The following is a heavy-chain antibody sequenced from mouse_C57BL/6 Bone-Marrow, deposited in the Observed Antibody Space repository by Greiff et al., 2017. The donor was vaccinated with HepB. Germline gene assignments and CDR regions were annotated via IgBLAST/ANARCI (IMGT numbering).Heavy chain of an antibody. CDR3: ARHERVTTALYFDY. CDR2: IDPSDSET. Sequence: QVQLQQPGAELVRPGSSVKLSCKASGYTFTSYWMHWVKQRPIQGLEWIGNIDPSDSETHYNQKFKDKATLTVDKSSSTAYMQLSSLTSEDSAVYYCARHERVTTALYFDYWGQGTALTVSS. V-gene: IGHV1-52*01. J-gene: IGHJ2*01. D-gene: IGHD1-2*01. CDR1: GYTFTSYW.